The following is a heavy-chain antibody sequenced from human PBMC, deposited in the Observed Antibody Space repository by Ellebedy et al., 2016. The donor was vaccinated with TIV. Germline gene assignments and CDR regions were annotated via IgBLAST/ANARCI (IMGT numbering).Heavy chain of an antibody. D-gene: IGHD1-1*01. CDR1: GFIFSDYA. CDR2: VSSEGRVQ. CDR3: ARERGNTGDLHY. J-gene: IGHJ4*02. V-gene: IGHV3-30*04. Sequence: GESLKISXAASGFIFSDYAMHWVRQAPGKGLEWVAVVSSEGRVQFYADSVRGRFTISRDNSKNTLFVQMNSLRGEDTAVYYCARERGNTGDLHYWGQGTLVTVSS.